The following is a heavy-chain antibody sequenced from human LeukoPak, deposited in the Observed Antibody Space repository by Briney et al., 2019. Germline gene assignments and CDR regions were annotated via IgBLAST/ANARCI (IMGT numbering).Heavy chain of an antibody. D-gene: IGHD3-9*01. V-gene: IGHV3-23*01. Sequence: PGGSLRLSCAASGFTFSSYAMTWVRQAPGKGLEWVSVISGRGDRTYCADSVKGRFTISRDNSKNTLYLQMNSLRAEDTAVYYCANRPGNHDILTQYYFDFWGQGTLVTVSS. CDR3: ANRPGNHDILTQYYFDF. CDR1: GFTFSSYA. CDR2: ISGRGDRT. J-gene: IGHJ4*02.